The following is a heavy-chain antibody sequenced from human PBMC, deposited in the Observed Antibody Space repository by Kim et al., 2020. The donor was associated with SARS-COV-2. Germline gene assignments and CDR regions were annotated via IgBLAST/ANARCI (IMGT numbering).Heavy chain of an antibody. D-gene: IGHD3-22*01. CDR1: GGSMSFYY. CDR3: ARRGCSGYYNWFDP. CDR2: IYNSGSA. Sequence: SETLSLTCTVSGGSMSFYYWSWIRQPPGKGLEWIGCIYNSGSANYNPSLKSRVTISVDTSKNQFSLKLTSVTAADTAVYYCARRGCSGYYNWFDPWGQGT. V-gene: IGHV4-59*08. J-gene: IGHJ5*02.